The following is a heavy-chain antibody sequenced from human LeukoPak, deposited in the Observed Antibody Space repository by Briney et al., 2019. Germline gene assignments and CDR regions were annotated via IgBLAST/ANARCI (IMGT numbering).Heavy chain of an antibody. CDR3: ARHPMITYGGVAFDY. Sequence: GESLKISCKGSGYSFSSYWIGWVRQMPGKGLEWMGIIYPGDSDNRYSPSFHGQFTISADKSISTAYLQWSSLKASDTAMYYCARHPMITYGGVAFDYWGQGTLVTVSS. V-gene: IGHV5-51*01. CDR2: IYPGDSDN. J-gene: IGHJ4*02. D-gene: IGHD3-16*01. CDR1: GYSFSSYW.